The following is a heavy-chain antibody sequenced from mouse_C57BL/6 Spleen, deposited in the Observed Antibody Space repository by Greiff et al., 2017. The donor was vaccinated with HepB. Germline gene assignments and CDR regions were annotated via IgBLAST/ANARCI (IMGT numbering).Heavy chain of an antibody. D-gene: IGHD5-1*01. CDR2: INPSNGGT. Sequence: QVQLQQPGTELVKPGASVKLSCKASGYTFTSYWMHWVKQRPGQGLEWIGNINPSNGGTNYNEKFKSKATLTVDNSSSTAYMQLSSLTSEDSAVYYCARGGGTYVLAWFAYWGQGTLVTVSA. CDR1: GYTFTSYW. J-gene: IGHJ3*01. V-gene: IGHV1-53*01. CDR3: ARGGGTYVLAWFAY.